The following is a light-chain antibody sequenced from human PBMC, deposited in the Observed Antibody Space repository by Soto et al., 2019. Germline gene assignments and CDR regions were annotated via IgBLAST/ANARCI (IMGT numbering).Light chain of an antibody. CDR3: QQYYNYPYS. J-gene: IGKJ2*03. CDR1: QSVSSY. Sequence: AIRMTQSPSSFSASTGDRVTITCRASQSVSSYLAWYQQKPGKAPNLLIYATSTLQSGVPSRFSGSGSGTEFTLTISGLQSEDFATYYCQQYYNYPYSFGQGTTLEIK. CDR2: ATS. V-gene: IGKV1-8*01.